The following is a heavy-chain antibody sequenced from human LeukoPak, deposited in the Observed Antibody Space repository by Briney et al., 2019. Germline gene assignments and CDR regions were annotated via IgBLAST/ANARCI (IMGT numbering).Heavy chain of an antibody. V-gene: IGHV4-30-4*08. J-gene: IGHJ3*02. CDR1: GGSISSGDYS. Sequence: SQTLSLTCTVSGGSISSGDYSWSWIRQPPGKGLEWIGYIYYSGSTYYNPSLKSRVTISVDTSKNQFSLKLSSVTAADTAVYYCAGGWFRDAFDIWGQGTMVTVS. D-gene: IGHD2-15*01. CDR2: IYYSGST. CDR3: AGGWFRDAFDI.